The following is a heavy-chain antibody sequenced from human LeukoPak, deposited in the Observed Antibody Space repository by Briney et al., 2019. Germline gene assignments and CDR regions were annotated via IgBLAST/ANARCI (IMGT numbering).Heavy chain of an antibody. Sequence: SETLSLTCTVSGGSISSYYWSWIRQPPGKGLEWIGYIYYSGSTNYNPSLKSRVTISVDTSKNQLSLKLSSVTAADTAVYYCARDTSGSGSYEFDYWGQGTLVTVSS. CDR2: IYYSGST. J-gene: IGHJ4*02. CDR1: GGSISSYY. CDR3: ARDTSGSGSYEFDY. D-gene: IGHD1-26*01. V-gene: IGHV4-59*01.